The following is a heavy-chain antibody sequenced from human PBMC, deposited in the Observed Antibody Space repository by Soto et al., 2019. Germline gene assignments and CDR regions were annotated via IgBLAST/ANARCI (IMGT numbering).Heavy chain of an antibody. CDR3: ARAGVTDYRYFDY. CDR1: GFTFSDHY. V-gene: IGHV3-72*01. D-gene: IGHD3-10*01. J-gene: IGHJ4*02. CDR2: IRNKANRYTT. Sequence: PGGSLRLSCAASGFTFSDHYLDWVRQAPGKGLEWVGRIRNKANRYTTGYAASVKGRFTISRDESNDSLYLQMNSLKTEDTAVYYCARAGVTDYRYFDYWGLGTLVTVS.